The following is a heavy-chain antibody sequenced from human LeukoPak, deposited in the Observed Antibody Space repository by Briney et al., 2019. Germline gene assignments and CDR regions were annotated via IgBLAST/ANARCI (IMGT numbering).Heavy chain of an antibody. V-gene: IGHV1-46*01. D-gene: IGHD3-16*01. J-gene: IGHJ6*02. CDR3: ARGGETTTSLYYGMDV. CDR2: INPSGGST. CDR1: GYTFTSYY. Sequence: ASVKVSCKASGYTFTSYYMHWVRQAPGQGLEWMGIINPSGGSTSYAQKFQGRVTMTRDTSTSTVYMELSSLRSEDTAVYYCARGGETTTSLYYGMDVWGQGTTVTVSS.